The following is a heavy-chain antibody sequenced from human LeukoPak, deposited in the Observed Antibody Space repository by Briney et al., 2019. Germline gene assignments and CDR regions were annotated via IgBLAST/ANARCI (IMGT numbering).Heavy chain of an antibody. CDR1: GYTFTSYD. Sequence: ASVKVSCKASGYTFTSYDINWVRQATGQGLEWMGWMNPNSGNTGYAQKFQGRVTITRNTSISTAYMELSSLRSEDTVVYYCAADYSNGGVLDYWGQGTLVTVSS. V-gene: IGHV1-8*03. D-gene: IGHD4-11*01. CDR2: MNPNSGNT. CDR3: AADYSNGGVLDY. J-gene: IGHJ4*02.